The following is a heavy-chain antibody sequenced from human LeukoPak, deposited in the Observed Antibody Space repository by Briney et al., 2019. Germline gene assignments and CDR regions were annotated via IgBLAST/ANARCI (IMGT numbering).Heavy chain of an antibody. CDR2: TYYRSKGYN. CDR3: ARAKGRSPLFDY. CDR1: GDSVSSNSAA. D-gene: IGHD6-13*01. J-gene: IGHJ4*02. V-gene: IGHV6-1*01. Sequence: SQTLSLTCASSGDSVSSNSAAWNWIRQSPSRGLEWLGRTYYRSKGYNDYAVSVKGRIAINPDTSKNQFSLQLNSVTPDDTAVYYCARAKGRSPLFDYWGQGTLVTVSS.